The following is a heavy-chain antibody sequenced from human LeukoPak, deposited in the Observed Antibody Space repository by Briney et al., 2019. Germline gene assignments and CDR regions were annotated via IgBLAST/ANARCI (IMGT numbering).Heavy chain of an antibody. D-gene: IGHD6-19*01. CDR1: GFTFSSYG. J-gene: IGHJ4*02. CDR2: IWYDGSNK. Sequence: GGSLRLSCAASGFTFSSYGMHWVRQAPGKGLEWVAVIWYDGSNKYYADSVKGQFTISRDNSKNTLYLQMNSLRAEDTAVYYCARGRGSSGPYYFDYWGQGTLVTVSS. V-gene: IGHV3-33*01. CDR3: ARGRGSSGPYYFDY.